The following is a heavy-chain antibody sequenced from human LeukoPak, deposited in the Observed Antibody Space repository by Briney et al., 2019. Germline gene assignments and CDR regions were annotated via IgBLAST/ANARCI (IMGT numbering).Heavy chain of an antibody. CDR2: IYYSGST. CDR3: ARLGGTHYDILTGYYIEYYFDY. Sequence: PSETLSLTCTVSGGSISSSSYYWGWIRQPPGKGLEWIGSIYYSGSTYYNPSLKSRVTISVDTSKNQFSLKLSSVTAADTAVYYCARLGGTHYDILTGYYIEYYFDYWGQGTLVTVSS. V-gene: IGHV4-39*01. D-gene: IGHD3-9*01. CDR1: GGSISSSSYY. J-gene: IGHJ4*02.